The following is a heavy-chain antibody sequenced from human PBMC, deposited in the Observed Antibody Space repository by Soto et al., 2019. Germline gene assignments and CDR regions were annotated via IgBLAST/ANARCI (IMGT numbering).Heavy chain of an antibody. V-gene: IGHV4-30-4*08. J-gene: IGHJ4*02. CDR3: ARDDAYYFDTSTAYFFYY. D-gene: IGHD3-22*01. CDR1: GGSISSGGYY. Sequence: SETLSLTCTVSGGSISSGGYYWSWIRQHPGKGLEWIGYIYYSGSTYYNPSLKSRVTISVDTSKNHFSLTLRYVTAADTAVYYCARDDAYYFDTSTAYFFYYWGQGTLVTVSS. CDR2: IYYSGST.